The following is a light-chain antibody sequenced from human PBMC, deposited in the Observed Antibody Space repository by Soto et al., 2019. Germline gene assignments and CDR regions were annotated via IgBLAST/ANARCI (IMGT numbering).Light chain of an antibody. Sequence: NFMLTQPHSVSESPGKTVTISCTRSSGRIASNYVQWYQQRPGSAPTTVIYEDNQRPSGVPDRFSASIDSSSNSASLTISRLKTEDEADYYCQSYDSSSHGVFGGGTQLTVL. V-gene: IGLV6-57*04. J-gene: IGLJ3*02. CDR2: EDN. CDR3: QSYDSSSHGV. CDR1: SGRIASNY.